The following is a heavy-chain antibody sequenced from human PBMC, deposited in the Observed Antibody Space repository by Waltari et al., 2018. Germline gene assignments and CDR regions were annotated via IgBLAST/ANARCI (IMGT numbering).Heavy chain of an antibody. J-gene: IGHJ4*02. CDR3: AKGGQVYSSSWTYFDY. Sequence: EVQLVESGGGLVQPGRSLRLSCAASGFPFDDYAMPWVRQAPGKGLEWVSGISWNSGSIGYADSVKGRFTISRDNAKNSLYLQMNSLRAEDTALYYCAKGGQVYSSSWTYFDYWGQGTLVTVSS. V-gene: IGHV3-9*01. D-gene: IGHD6-13*01. CDR2: ISWNSGSI. CDR1: GFPFDDYA.